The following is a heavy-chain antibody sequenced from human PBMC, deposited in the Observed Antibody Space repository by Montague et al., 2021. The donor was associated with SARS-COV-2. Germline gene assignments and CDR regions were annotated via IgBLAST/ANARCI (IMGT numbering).Heavy chain of an antibody. J-gene: IGHJ4*02. V-gene: IGHV4-39*02. Sequence: SETLSLTCIVSGESIDRDTYYWGWIRQSPGKGLEWIGCLSSSGSTYYNPSLRGRVTISMDTSKNHFSLKVNSVTATDTAVYFCARPGSVSGWFCFDDWGQGTLVSVSS. D-gene: IGHD6-19*01. CDR2: LSSSGST. CDR1: GESIDRDTYY. CDR3: ARPGSVSGWFCFDD.